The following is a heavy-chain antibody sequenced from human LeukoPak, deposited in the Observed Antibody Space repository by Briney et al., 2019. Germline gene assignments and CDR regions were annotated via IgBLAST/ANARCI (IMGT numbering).Heavy chain of an antibody. CDR1: GFTFSSYW. CDR2: INSDGSST. D-gene: IGHD2-2*01. J-gene: IGHJ4*02. CDR3: ARDYGHCSSTSCFYFDY. Sequence: GGSLRLSCAASGFTFSSYWMHWVRQAPGKGLVWVSRINSDGSSTSYADSVKGRFTISRDNAKNTLYPQMNSLRAEDTAVCYCARDYGHCSSTSCFYFDYWGQGALVTVSS. V-gene: IGHV3-74*01.